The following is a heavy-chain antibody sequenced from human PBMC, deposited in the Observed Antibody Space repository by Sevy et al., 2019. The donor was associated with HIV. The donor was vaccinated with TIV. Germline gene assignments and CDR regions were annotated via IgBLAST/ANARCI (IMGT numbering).Heavy chain of an antibody. Sequence: GGSLRLSCAASGFIFSTYDMNWVRQAPGKGLEWISYISGSGSTIYYADSVKGRFTISRDNAKNSLYLQMNNLRADDTAVYYCARGPATISHYFNYSGQGTMVTVSS. CDR1: GFIFSTYD. V-gene: IGHV3-48*01. CDR2: ISGSGSTI. J-gene: IGHJ4*02. CDR3: ARGPATISHYFNY. D-gene: IGHD2-2*02.